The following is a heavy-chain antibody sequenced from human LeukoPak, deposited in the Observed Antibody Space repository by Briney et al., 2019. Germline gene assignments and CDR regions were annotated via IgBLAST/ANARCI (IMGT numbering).Heavy chain of an antibody. Sequence: GGSLRLSSADPGFCFSTSWMSWVRQTLEKGLGFVANIDQGGSVRNYMDSLKGRCTISRDNAKKSLYLEINSLRADDTAVYFCARDPGSSSFDLWGRGALVTVSS. D-gene: IGHD6-13*01. CDR3: ARDPGSSSFDL. V-gene: IGHV3-7*01. CDR2: IDQGGSVR. J-gene: IGHJ4*02. CDR1: GFCFSTSW.